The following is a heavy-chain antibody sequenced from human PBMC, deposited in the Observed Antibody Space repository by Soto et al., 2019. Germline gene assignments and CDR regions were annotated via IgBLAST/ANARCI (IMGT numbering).Heavy chain of an antibody. J-gene: IGHJ4*02. Sequence: QVQLVQSGAEVKKPGASVKVSCKASGYTFTTYGMSWVRQAPGQGLDWMGWISTYNGNTKYAERLQGRVTMTTDTTTSTSYMEMRSLRSDVTAVYYCARGPTDYYDISGNYFLDYWGQGTLVTVSS. CDR3: ARGPTDYYDISGNYFLDY. D-gene: IGHD3-22*01. CDR2: ISTYNGNT. V-gene: IGHV1-18*01. CDR1: GYTFTTYG.